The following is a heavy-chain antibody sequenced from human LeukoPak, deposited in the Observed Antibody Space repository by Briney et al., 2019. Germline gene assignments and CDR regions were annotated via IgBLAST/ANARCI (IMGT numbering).Heavy chain of an antibody. CDR1: GFTFDDYA. Sequence: PGGSLRLSCAASGFTFDDYAMHWVRQAPGKGLEWVSAISGSGGSTYYADSVKGRFTISRDNSKNTLYLQMNSLRAEDTAVYYCAKVSDYVWGRNVVLDYWGQGTLVTVSS. D-gene: IGHD3-16*01. V-gene: IGHV3-23*01. CDR2: ISGSGGST. J-gene: IGHJ4*02. CDR3: AKVSDYVWGRNVVLDY.